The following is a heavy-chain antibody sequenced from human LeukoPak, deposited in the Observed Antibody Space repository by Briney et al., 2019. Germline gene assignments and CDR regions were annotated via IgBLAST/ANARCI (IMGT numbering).Heavy chain of an antibody. D-gene: IGHD6-13*01. Sequence: ASVKVSCKASGYTFTSNYIHWVRQAPGQGLEWMGMIYPRDGSTSYAQKFQGRVTVTRDTSTSTVHMELSGLRSEDTAVYYCARQRNSSSWYEPGYWGQGTLVTVSS. J-gene: IGHJ4*02. CDR3: ARQRNSSSWYEPGY. CDR1: GYTFTSNY. CDR2: IYPRDGST. V-gene: IGHV1-46*01.